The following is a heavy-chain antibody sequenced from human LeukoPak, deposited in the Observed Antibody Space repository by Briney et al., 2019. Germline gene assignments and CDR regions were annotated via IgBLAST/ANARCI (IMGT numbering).Heavy chain of an antibody. CDR3: SNAGDYYGSGSYQLDY. CDR2: IRSKAYGGTT. V-gene: IGHV3-49*04. D-gene: IGHD3-10*01. CDR1: GFTFGDYA. Sequence: PGGSLRLSCTASGFTFGDYAMSWVRQAPGKGLEWVGFIRSKAYGGTTEYAASVKGRFTISRDDSKSIAYLQMNSLKTEDTAVYYCSNAGDYYGSGSYQLDYWGQGTLVTVSS. J-gene: IGHJ4*02.